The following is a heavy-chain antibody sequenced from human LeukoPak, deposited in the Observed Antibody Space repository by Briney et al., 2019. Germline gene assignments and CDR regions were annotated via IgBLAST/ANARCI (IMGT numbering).Heavy chain of an antibody. CDR1: GFIFRNYA. V-gene: IGHV3-30-3*01. Sequence: GGSLRLSCEGTGFIFRNYALHWVRQAPGKGLEWVAVMSSDGSDKYYADSVRGRLTISRDNFKNTLYLQMTSLRVEDTAVYYCARDQRDYFGSGSYLLYWGQGTLVTVSS. D-gene: IGHD3-10*01. J-gene: IGHJ4*02. CDR3: ARDQRDYFGSGSYLLY. CDR2: MSSDGSDK.